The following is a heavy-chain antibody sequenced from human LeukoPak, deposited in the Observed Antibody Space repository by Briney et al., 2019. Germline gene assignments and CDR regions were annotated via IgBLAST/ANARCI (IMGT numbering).Heavy chain of an antibody. Sequence: GGSLRLSCAASGSTFSSYSMNWVRQAPGKGLEWVSYISSSSSTIYYADSMKGRFTISRDNAKNSLYLQMNSLRAEDTAVYYCAVGEGYSIDYWGQGTLVTVSS. V-gene: IGHV3-48*04. D-gene: IGHD5-18*01. J-gene: IGHJ4*02. CDR1: GSTFSSYS. CDR3: AVGEGYSIDY. CDR2: ISSSSSTI.